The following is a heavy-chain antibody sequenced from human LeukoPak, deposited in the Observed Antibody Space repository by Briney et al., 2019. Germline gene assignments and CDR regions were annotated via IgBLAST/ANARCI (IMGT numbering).Heavy chain of an antibody. CDR2: ISSNGGGT. CDR1: GFTLSSYS. V-gene: IGHV3-64D*06. Sequence: PGGSLRLSCAASGFTLSSYSMNWVRQAPGKGLEYVSAISSNGGGTNYTDSVKGRFTISRDNSKNMLYLQMSSLRAEDTAVYYCVKGLVIGALDYWGQGTLVTVSS. D-gene: IGHD3-10*01. CDR3: VKGLVIGALDY. J-gene: IGHJ4*02.